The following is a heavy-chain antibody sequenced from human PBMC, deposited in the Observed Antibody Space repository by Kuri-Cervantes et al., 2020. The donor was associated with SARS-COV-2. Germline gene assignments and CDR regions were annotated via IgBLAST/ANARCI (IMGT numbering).Heavy chain of an antibody. Sequence: DSVKVSCKVSGYFLAESSIHWVRQAPGRGLEWMGRFDPDDAATNYVQDFRGRVNMTEDTSTETAYMELRSLRSEDTAVYYCASEGYFGVVTYAFEIWGQGTVVTVSS. D-gene: IGHD3-3*01. CDR1: GYFLAESS. J-gene: IGHJ3*02. CDR2: FDPDDAAT. CDR3: ASEGYFGVVTYAFEI. V-gene: IGHV1-24*01.